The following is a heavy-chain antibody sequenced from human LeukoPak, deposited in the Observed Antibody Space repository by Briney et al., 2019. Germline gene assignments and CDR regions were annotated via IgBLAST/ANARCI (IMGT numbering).Heavy chain of an antibody. CDR3: ARDIEVVVAAIQPYYYYYYGMDV. Sequence: GGSLRLSCAASGFSFSSYGMHWVRQAPGKGLEWVAVISYDGSNKYYADSVKGRFTISRDNSKNTLYLQMNSLRAEDTAVYYCARDIEVVVAAIQPYYYYYYGMDVWGQGTTVTVSS. CDR1: GFSFSSYG. CDR2: ISYDGSNK. D-gene: IGHD2-15*01. V-gene: IGHV3-30*03. J-gene: IGHJ6*02.